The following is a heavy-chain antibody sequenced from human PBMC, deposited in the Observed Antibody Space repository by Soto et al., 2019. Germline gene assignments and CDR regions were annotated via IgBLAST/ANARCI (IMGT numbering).Heavy chain of an antibody. CDR3: ARVRGWYPCDY. CDR2: INHSGST. CDR1: GGSFSGYY. J-gene: IGHJ4*02. D-gene: IGHD6-19*01. Sequence: QVQLQQWGAGLLKPSETLSLTCAVYGGSFSGYYWSWIRQPPGKGLEWIGEINHSGSTNYNPSLNSRVTISVDTSKNQFPLKLSSVTAADTAVYYCARVRGWYPCDYWGQGTLVTVSS. V-gene: IGHV4-34*01.